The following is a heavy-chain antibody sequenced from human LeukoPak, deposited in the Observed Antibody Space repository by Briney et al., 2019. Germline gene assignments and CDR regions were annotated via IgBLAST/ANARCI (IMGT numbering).Heavy chain of an antibody. V-gene: IGHV1-18*01. D-gene: IGHD3-9*01. CDR2: ISAYNGNT. Sequence: ASVKVSCKASGYTFTSYGISWVRQAPGQGLEWMGWISAYNGNTNHAQKLQGRVTMTTDTSTSTAYMELRSLRSDDTAVYYCARDHYYDILTGYLGYYYGMDVWGQGTTVTVSS. CDR3: ARDHYYDILTGYLGYYYGMDV. CDR1: GYTFTSYG. J-gene: IGHJ6*02.